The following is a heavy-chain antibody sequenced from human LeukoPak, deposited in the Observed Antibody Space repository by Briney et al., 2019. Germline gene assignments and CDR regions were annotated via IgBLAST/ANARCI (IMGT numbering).Heavy chain of an antibody. J-gene: IGHJ4*02. CDR1: GFSFSTFS. CDR3: ARAFQSLYSLDY. CDR2: TWYDGSNQ. V-gene: IGHV3-33*01. Sequence: GGSLRLSCAASGFSFSTFSMHWVRQAPGKGLEWVALTWYDGSNQYYADSVKGRFTISKDDSKNTLYLQMNRLSAEDTAVYFCARAFQSLYSLDYWGQGTVVTVSS. D-gene: IGHD2-15*01.